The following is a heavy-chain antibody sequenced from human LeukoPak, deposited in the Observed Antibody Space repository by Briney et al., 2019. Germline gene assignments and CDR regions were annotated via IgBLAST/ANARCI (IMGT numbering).Heavy chain of an antibody. CDR1: GYTFTGYY. CDR3: ARGSIPPKVRGVTPLGY. D-gene: IGHD3-10*01. J-gene: IGHJ4*02. V-gene: IGHV1-2*02. Sequence: ASVKVSCKASGYTFTGYYMHWVRQAPGQGLEWMGWINPNSGGTNYAQKFQGRVTMTRDTSNSTAYMELSRLRSDDTAVYYCARGSIPPKVRGVTPLGYWGQGTLVTVSS. CDR2: INPNSGGT.